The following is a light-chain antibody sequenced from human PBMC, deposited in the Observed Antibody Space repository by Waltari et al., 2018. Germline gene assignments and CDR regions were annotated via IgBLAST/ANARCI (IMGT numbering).Light chain of an antibody. CDR2: DAS. J-gene: IGKJ1*01. Sequence: DIQMTQSPSSVSASVGDSVTLTCRASQGISSRVAWYQQKPGKAPKLLIYDASSLHSGVPSRFSGSGSGTDFTLTIRSLQPEDFATYYCQQVNSFPRTFGQGTKVEVK. V-gene: IGKV1-12*01. CDR3: QQVNSFPRT. CDR1: QGISSR.